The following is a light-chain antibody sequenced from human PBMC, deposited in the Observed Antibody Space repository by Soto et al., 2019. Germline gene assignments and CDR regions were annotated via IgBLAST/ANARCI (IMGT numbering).Light chain of an antibody. V-gene: IGLV2-14*03. J-gene: IGLJ1*01. CDR2: DVF. CDR1: SSDVGGYNY. Sequence: QSALTQPASVSGSPGQSITISCTGTSSDVGGYNYVSWYQYHPGKAPKLMIYDVFNRPSGFSNRFSGSKSGNTASLTISGLQAEDEADYYCSSYTSSSTPYVFGTGTKVTVL. CDR3: SSYTSSSTPYV.